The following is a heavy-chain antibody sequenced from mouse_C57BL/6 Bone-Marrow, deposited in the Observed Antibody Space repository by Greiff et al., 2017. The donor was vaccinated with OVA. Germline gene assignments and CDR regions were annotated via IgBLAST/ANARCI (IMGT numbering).Heavy chain of an antibody. J-gene: IGHJ4*01. CDR2: IYPGGGYT. CDR1: GYTFTNYW. V-gene: IGHV1-63*01. Sequence: QVHVKQSGAELVRPGTSVKMSCKASGYTFTNYWIGWAKQRPGHGLEWIGDIYPGGGYTNYNEKLKGKATLTADKSSSTAYMQFSSLTSEDATIYYCARERVLRRGYAMDYWGQGTSVTVSA. CDR3: ARERVLRRGYAMDY. D-gene: IGHD2-4*01.